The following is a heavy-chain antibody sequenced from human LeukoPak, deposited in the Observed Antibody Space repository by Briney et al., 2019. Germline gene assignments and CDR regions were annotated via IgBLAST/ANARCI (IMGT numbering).Heavy chain of an antibody. Sequence: SETLSLTCAVYGGSFSGYYWSWIRQPPGKGLEWIGEINHSGSTNYNPSLKSRVTISVDTSKNQFSLKLSSVTAADTAVYYCARGGDFWSGYFRRNYYYYYMDVWGKGTTVTVSS. CDR2: INHSGST. J-gene: IGHJ6*03. D-gene: IGHD3-3*01. CDR3: ARGGDFWSGYFRRNYYYYYMDV. V-gene: IGHV4-34*01. CDR1: GGSFSGYY.